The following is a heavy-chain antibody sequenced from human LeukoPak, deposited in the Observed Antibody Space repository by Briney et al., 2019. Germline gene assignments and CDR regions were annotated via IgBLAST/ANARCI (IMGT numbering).Heavy chain of an antibody. CDR3: AKLIAARGPGND. CDR2: ISARGERT. Sequence: GGTLRLFCAASGHLFSSYAKIWVRQDSGKGLEEVMVISARGERTFYADFVKGRFNIPRDNSKNTLNLHMNSLRAEDTAIYSCAKLIAARGPGNDWGQGTLVTVSS. V-gene: IGHV3-23*01. J-gene: IGHJ4*02. D-gene: IGHD6-6*01. CDR1: GHLFSSYA.